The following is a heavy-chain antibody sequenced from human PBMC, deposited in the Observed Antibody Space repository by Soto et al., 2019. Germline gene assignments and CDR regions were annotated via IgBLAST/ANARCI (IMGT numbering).Heavy chain of an antibody. CDR2: IIPIFGTA. CDR1: GGTFSSYA. D-gene: IGHD3-22*01. J-gene: IGHJ6*02. Sequence: QVQLVQSGAEVKKPGSSVKVSCKASGGTFSSYAISWVRQAPGQGLEWMGGIIPIFGTAHYAQKFQGRVTITADESTSTAYMELSSLRSEDTAVYYCARDKVNYYDSSGYPTPYYYYYYGMDVWGQGTTVTVSS. V-gene: IGHV1-69*01. CDR3: ARDKVNYYDSSGYPTPYYYYYYGMDV.